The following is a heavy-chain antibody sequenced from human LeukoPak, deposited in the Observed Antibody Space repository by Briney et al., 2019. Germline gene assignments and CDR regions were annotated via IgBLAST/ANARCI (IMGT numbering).Heavy chain of an antibody. V-gene: IGHV1-18*01. CDR1: GCTFTSYG. CDR3: ARGLSTRGAFDI. J-gene: IGHJ3*02. CDR2: ISAYNGNT. D-gene: IGHD3-3*02. Sequence: ASVKVSCTASGCTFTSYGISWVRQAPGQGLEWMGWISAYNGNTNYAQKLQGRVTMTTDTSTSTAYMELRSLRSDDTAVYYCARGLSTRGAFDIWGQGTMVTVSS.